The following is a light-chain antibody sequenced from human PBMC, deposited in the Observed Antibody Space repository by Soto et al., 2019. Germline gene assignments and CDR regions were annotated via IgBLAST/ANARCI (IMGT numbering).Light chain of an antibody. J-gene: IGKJ2*01. Sequence: EVVMTQSPVTLSVSPGERATLSCRASQRIGSNLAWYQQKPGQAPRLLISGASTRATGIPARFSGSWSGTEFTLASSSLQSEDCAIYYCQQYNTWPYTFGQGTKLEI. V-gene: IGKV3-15*01. CDR3: QQYNTWPYT. CDR2: GAS. CDR1: QRIGSN.